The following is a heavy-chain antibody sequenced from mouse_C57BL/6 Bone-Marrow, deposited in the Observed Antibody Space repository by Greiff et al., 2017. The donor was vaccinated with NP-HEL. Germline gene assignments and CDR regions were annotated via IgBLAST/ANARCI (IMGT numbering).Heavy chain of an antibody. CDR1: GYTFTSYW. D-gene: IGHD2-14*01. Sequence: QVQLQQPGAELVKPGASVKMSCKASGYTFTSYWITWVKQRPGPGLEWIGDIYPGSGSTNYNEKFKSKATLTVDTSSSTAYIQLSLLTSEDAAVYYCARGREVSHRDIEVWGTGTTVTVSS. CDR3: ARGREVSHRDIEV. J-gene: IGHJ1*03. CDR2: IYPGSGST. V-gene: IGHV1-55*01.